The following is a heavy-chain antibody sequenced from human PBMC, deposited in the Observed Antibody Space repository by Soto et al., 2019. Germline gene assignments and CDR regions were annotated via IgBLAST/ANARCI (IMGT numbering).Heavy chain of an antibody. CDR3: ARQTGGFGYYFDY. Sequence: ASETLSLTCTVSGGSISSSDYYWGWVRQPPGKGLEWIGAVYYSGSTYYNPSLEGRVTISVDTSKNQFSLNLRSVAAADTAVYYCARQTGGFGYYFDYWGQGALVTVSS. J-gene: IGHJ4*02. V-gene: IGHV4-39*01. CDR2: VYYSGST. D-gene: IGHD3-16*01. CDR1: GGSISSSDYY.